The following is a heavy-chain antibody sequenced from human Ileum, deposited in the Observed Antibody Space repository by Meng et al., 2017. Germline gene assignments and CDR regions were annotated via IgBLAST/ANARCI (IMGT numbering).Heavy chain of an antibody. D-gene: IGHD6-19*01. J-gene: IGHJ5*02. CDR3: ARGGGGGWPNWFDP. CDR1: GGSVSSANSY. V-gene: IGHV4-61*01. Sequence: VRLQASGPGLVRPAETLSLTCTGSGGSVSSANSYWSWIRQTPGKGLEWIGYVYNTGNTNSNPSLRSRLTMSVDTSNSQFSLKLTSVTAADTAVYYCARGGGGGWPNWFDPWGQGTLVTVSS. CDR2: VYNTGNT.